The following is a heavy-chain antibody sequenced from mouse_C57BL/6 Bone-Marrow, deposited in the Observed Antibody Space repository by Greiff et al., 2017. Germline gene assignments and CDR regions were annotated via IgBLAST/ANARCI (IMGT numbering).Heavy chain of an antibody. CDR3: AIYYDFDY. V-gene: IGHV1-50*01. J-gene: IGHJ2*01. CDR2: IDPSDSYT. D-gene: IGHD1-1*01. Sequence: QVQLQQPGAELVKPGASVKLSCKASGYTFTSYWMQWVKQRPGQGLEWIGEIDPSDSYTNYNQKFKGKATLTVDTSSSPAYMQLSSLTSEDSAVYYCAIYYDFDYWGQGTTLTVSS. CDR1: GYTFTSYW.